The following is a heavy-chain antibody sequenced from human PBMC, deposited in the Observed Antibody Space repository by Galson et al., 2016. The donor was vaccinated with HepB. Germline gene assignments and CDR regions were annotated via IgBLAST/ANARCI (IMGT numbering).Heavy chain of an antibody. D-gene: IGHD5-18*01. CDR2: ITSNGDTV. V-gene: IGHV3-11*01. CDR3: ARVVRDYRTYSYSGPSYAMDV. CDR1: GFTFSTFS. Sequence: SLRLSCAASGFTFSTFSMSWVRQAPGKGLEWIAYITSNGDTVYYADPVKGRFAISRDNAKNSLFLQMNSLRAEDTALYYCARVVRDYRTYSYSGPSYAMDVWGQGTTVTVSS. J-gene: IGHJ6*02.